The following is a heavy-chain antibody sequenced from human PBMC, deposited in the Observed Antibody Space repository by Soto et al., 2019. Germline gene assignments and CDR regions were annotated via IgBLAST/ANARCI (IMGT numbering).Heavy chain of an antibody. D-gene: IGHD3-22*01. CDR2: IYYSGST. CDR1: GGSIYSYY. Sequence: PSETLSLTCTVSGGSIYSYYWSWIRQSPGKGLEWIGYIYYSGSTNYNPSLKSRVTISVDKSKNQFSLKLSSVTAADTAVYYCARESRDYYDSSGYYYYYYGMDVWGQGTTVTVSS. V-gene: IGHV4-59*12. CDR3: ARESRDYYDSSGYYYYYYGMDV. J-gene: IGHJ6*02.